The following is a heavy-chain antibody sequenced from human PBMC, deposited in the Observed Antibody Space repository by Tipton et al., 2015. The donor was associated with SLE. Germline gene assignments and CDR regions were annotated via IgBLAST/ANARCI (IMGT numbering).Heavy chain of an antibody. V-gene: IGHV3-30*04. J-gene: IGHJ6*04. CDR3: AREERMSSVYYMDI. Sequence: QVQLVQSGGGVIHPGRSLRLSCAASGFRFKTYSMHWVRQAPGKGLQWVAVISYDGSNTFYADSVKGRFTISRDNSKNTVYLEITSLRGEDTAVYFCAREERMSSVYYMDIWGKGTALTVSS. CDR1: GFRFKTYS. CDR2: ISYDGSNT. D-gene: IGHD6-6*01.